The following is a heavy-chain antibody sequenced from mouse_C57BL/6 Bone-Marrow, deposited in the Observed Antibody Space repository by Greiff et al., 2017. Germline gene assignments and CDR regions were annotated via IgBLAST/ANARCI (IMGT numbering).Heavy chain of an antibody. D-gene: IGHD1-1*01. CDR2: IHPNSGST. Sequence: VQLQQPGAELVKPGASVQLSCKASGYTFTSYWMPWVKQRPGQGLEWIGMIHPNSGSTNYNEKFKSKAPLTVDKSSSTAYMQLSSLTSEDSAVYYCARWDYYGSSYYAYWGQGTLVTVSA. V-gene: IGHV1-64*01. CDR1: GYTFTSYW. J-gene: IGHJ3*01. CDR3: ARWDYYGSSYYAY.